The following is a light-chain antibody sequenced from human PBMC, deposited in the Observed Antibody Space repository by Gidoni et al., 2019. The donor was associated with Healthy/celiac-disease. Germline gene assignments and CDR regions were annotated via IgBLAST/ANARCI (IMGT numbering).Light chain of an antibody. J-gene: IGLJ2*01. Sequence: SYELTQPPSVSVSPGQTASITCSGDKLGEKYACWYQQKPGQSPVLVIYQDSKRPSGIPERFSGSTSGNTATLTISGTQSMDEADYFCQSCDSSTVVFGGGTKLTVL. CDR1: KLGEKY. CDR2: QDS. CDR3: QSCDSSTVV. V-gene: IGLV3-1*01.